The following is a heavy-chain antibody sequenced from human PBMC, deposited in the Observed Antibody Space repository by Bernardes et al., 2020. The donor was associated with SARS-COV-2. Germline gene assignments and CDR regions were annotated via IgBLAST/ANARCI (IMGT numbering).Heavy chain of an antibody. CDR1: GGSISTGVYY. Sequence: SETLSLTCTASGGSISTGVYYWDWIRQPPGKGLEWIGSTYYSGSTYYNPSLKSRVSISVDTSKNQFSLKVNSVTAADTAVYYCARRVVQGDQMWFDPWGQRVLVTVSS. CDR3: ARRVVQGDQMWFDP. J-gene: IGHJ5*02. CDR2: TYYSGST. V-gene: IGHV4-39*01. D-gene: IGHD3-10*01.